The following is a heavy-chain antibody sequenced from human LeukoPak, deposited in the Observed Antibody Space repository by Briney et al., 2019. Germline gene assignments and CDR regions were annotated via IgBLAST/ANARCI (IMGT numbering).Heavy chain of an antibody. CDR3: ARGPIVVVPAAIGYYYYGMDV. Sequence: SETLSLTCVVYGGSFSGYYWSWIRQPPGKGLEWIGEINHSGSTNYNPSLKSRVTISVDTSKNQFSLKLSSVTAADTAVYYCARGPIVVVPAAIGYYYYGMDVWGKGTTVTVSS. D-gene: IGHD2-2*01. J-gene: IGHJ6*04. CDR1: GGSFSGYY. CDR2: INHSGST. V-gene: IGHV4-34*01.